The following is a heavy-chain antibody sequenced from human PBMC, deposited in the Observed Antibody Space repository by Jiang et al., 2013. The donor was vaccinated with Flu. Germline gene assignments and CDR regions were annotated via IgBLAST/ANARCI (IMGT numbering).Heavy chain of an antibody. CDR1: GFTFSSHA. CDR3: AKRDRNCSGGSCYGIDS. Sequence: VQLVESGGGLVQPGGSLRLSCAVSGFTFSSHAMSWVRQAPGKGLEWVSVISGSGGNTFYADSVKGRFTISRDNSKNTLYLQMNSLRAEDTAVYYCAKRDRNCSGGSCYGIDSWGQGTLVTVSS. J-gene: IGHJ4*02. CDR2: ISGSGGNT. D-gene: IGHD2-15*01. V-gene: IGHV3-23*04.